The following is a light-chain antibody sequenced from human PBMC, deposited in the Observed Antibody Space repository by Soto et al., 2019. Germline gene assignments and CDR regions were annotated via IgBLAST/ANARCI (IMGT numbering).Light chain of an antibody. CDR2: GAS. CDR3: LQYVTSPRT. J-gene: IGKJ1*01. Sequence: EIVLTQSPGTLSLSPGXRATLSCRASQSVSSSYLAWYQQKPGQAPRLLIYGASSRATGIPDRFSGSGSGTDFTLTISRLEPEDFAVYYCLQYVTSPRTFGPGTKVDIK. V-gene: IGKV3-20*01. CDR1: QSVSSSY.